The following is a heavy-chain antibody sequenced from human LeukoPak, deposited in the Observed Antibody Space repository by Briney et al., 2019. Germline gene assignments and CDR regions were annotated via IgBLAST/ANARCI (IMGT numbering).Heavy chain of an antibody. Sequence: ASVKVSCKASGYTFTSYDINWVRQATGQGLEWMGWMNPNSGNTGYAQKFQGRVTITRNTSISTAYMELSSLRSEDTAVYYCARAGDTGSMFDYWGQGTLVTVSS. CDR2: MNPNSGNT. D-gene: IGHD3-16*01. CDR3: ARAGDTGSMFDY. V-gene: IGHV1-8*01. J-gene: IGHJ4*02. CDR1: GYTFTSYD.